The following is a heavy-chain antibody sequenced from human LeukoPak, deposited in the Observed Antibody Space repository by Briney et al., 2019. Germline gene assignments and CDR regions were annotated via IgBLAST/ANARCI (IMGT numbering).Heavy chain of an antibody. V-gene: IGHV3-74*01. Sequence: GGSLRLSCAASGFAFSGYWMHWVRQAPGKGLVWLSRINGDGYSISYADSVKGRFTISRDNAKKTLYLQMNSLRAEDTAMYYCTSSYFETSHYTHYHFDYWGRGTLVTVSP. D-gene: IGHD3-22*01. J-gene: IGHJ4*02. CDR2: INGDGYSI. CDR1: GFAFSGYW. CDR3: TSSYFETSHYTHYHFDY.